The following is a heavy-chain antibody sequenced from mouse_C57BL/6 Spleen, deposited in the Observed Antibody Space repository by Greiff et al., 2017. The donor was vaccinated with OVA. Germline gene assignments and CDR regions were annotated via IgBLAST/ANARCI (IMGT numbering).Heavy chain of an antibody. Sequence: EVQLQQSGPELVKPGASVKISCKASGYTFTDYYMNWVKQSHGKSLEWIGDINPNNGGTSYNQKFKGKATLTVDKSSSTAYMELRSLTSEDSAVYYCARPRPVEYYFDYWGQGTTLTVSS. CDR3: ARPRPVEYYFDY. J-gene: IGHJ2*01. D-gene: IGHD1-1*01. CDR1: GYTFTDYY. CDR2: INPNNGGT. V-gene: IGHV1-26*01.